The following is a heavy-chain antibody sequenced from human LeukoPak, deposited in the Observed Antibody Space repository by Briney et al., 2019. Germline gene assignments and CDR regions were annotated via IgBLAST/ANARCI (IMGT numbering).Heavy chain of an antibody. V-gene: IGHV3-21*01. CDR2: INSSSSYI. CDR3: ARERDDSSGFDY. J-gene: IGHJ4*02. CDR1: GFTFSSYS. D-gene: IGHD3-22*01. Sequence: GGSLRLSCAASGFTFSSYSMNWVRQAPGKGLEWVSSINSSSSYIYYADSVKGRFTISRDNAKNSLYLQMNSLRAEDTAVYYCARERDDSSGFDYWGQGTLVTVSS.